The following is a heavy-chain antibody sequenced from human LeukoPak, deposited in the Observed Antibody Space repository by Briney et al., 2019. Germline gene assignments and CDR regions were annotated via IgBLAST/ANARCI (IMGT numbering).Heavy chain of an antibody. J-gene: IGHJ5*02. Sequence: ASVKVSCKASGYTFTSYAMHWVRQAPGQRLEWMGWINAGNGNTKYSQKFQGRVTITRDTSTSTAYMELSSLRSEDTAVYYCAREGGSYQNWFDPWGQGTLVTVSS. CDR3: AREGGSYQNWFDP. CDR1: GYTFTSYA. D-gene: IGHD1-26*01. V-gene: IGHV1-3*01. CDR2: INAGNGNT.